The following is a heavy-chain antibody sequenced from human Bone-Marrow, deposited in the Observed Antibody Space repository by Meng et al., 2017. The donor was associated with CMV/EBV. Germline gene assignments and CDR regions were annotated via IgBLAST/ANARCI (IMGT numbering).Heavy chain of an antibody. J-gene: IGHJ6*02. CDR2: IKQDGSEK. V-gene: IGHV3-7*01. CDR1: GLTFSSYW. D-gene: IGHD3-3*01. Sequence: GGSLRLSCAASGLTFSSYWMSWVRQAPGKGLEWVANIKQDGSEKYYVDSVKGRFTISRDNTKNSLYLQMNSLRAEDTAVYYCARVRVTIFPSPHYYGMDVWGQGTTVTVSS. CDR3: ARVRVTIFPSPHYYGMDV.